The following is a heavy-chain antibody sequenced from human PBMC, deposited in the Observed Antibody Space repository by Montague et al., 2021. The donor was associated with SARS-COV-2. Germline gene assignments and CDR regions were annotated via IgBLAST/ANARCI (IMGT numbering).Heavy chain of an antibody. J-gene: IGHJ6*02. CDR1: GGSLSGVT. Sequence: SETLSLTCAVYGGSLSGVTWNWVCQPPGKGLELIWDGNHNGSTNYNSGLKSRGTISIDASTYQFTLKLTSVTAPDTAVSYCVRLGEGVVTPPFLGLGPYYYCSSLDVWGQGTTVTVSS. V-gene: IGHV4-34*01. D-gene: IGHD3-22*01. CDR3: VRLGEGVVTPPFLGLGPYYYCSSLDV. CDR2: GNHNGST.